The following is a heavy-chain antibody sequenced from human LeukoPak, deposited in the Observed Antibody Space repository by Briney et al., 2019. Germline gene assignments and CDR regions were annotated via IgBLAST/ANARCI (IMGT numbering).Heavy chain of an antibody. CDR2: INPNSGGT. V-gene: IGHV1-2*02. D-gene: IGHD6-13*01. CDR1: GGTFSSYG. CDR3: ARALGGRAYSSSWYGGGDFDY. Sequence: GASVKVSCKASGGTFSSYGISWVRQAPGQGLEWMGWINPNSGGTNYAQKFQGRVTMTRDTSISTAYMELSRLRSDDTAVYYCARALGGRAYSSSWYGGGDFDYWGQGTLVTVSS. J-gene: IGHJ4*02.